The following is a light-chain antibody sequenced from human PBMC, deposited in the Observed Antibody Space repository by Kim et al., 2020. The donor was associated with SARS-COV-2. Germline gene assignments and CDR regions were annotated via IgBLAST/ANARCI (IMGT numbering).Light chain of an antibody. CDR3: AAWDDGLRGRM. CDR1: SSNIGSNY. V-gene: IGLV1-44*01. Sequence: QSALTQPPSASGTPGQRVTISCSGSSSNIGSNYVNWYQHLPGTAPKLLIYTDNQRPSGVPDRFSGSKSGTSASLAISGLQSDDEADYYCAAWDDGLRGRMFGGGTKVTVL. CDR2: TDN. J-gene: IGLJ6*01.